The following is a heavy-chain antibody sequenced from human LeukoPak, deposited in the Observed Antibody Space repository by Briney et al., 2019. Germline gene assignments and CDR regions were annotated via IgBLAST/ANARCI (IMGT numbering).Heavy chain of an antibody. CDR1: GFPFVVFG. D-gene: IGHD6-6*01. J-gene: IGHJ4*02. CDR2: INWNGGST. CDR3: AREGRLSIAARPLDY. Sequence: PGGSLGLPVAALGFPFVVFGMTGVAKPQGKGWGWSPGINWNGGSTGYADSVKGRFTISRDNAKNSLYLQMNSLRAEDTALYYCAREGRLSIAARPLDYWGQGTLVTVSS. V-gene: IGHV3-20*03.